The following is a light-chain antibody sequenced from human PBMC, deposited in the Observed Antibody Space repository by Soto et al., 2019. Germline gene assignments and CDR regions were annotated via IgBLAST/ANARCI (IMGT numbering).Light chain of an antibody. Sequence: QSVLTQSPSASASLGASVKLTCTLSSGHSSSAIAWHQQQPEKGPRYLMKLDSDGSHTKGDAVPDRFSGSSSGAERYLTISSLQSEDEADYYCQPCGTGIHVVFGGGTKVTVL. V-gene: IGLV4-69*01. CDR2: LDSDGSH. CDR1: SGHSSSA. J-gene: IGLJ2*01. CDR3: QPCGTGIHVV.